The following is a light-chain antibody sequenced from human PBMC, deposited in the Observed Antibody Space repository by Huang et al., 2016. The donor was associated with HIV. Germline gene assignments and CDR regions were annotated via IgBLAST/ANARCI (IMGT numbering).Light chain of an antibody. CDR2: DAS. V-gene: IGKV1-33*01. CDR1: QDISNY. J-gene: IGKJ3*01. Sequence: DIQMTQSPSSLSASVGDRVTITCQASQDISNYLNWYKQKPGKAPKLLIYDASNLETGVPSRFSGSGSGTDFTFTISSLQPEDIATYYCQQYDNLPVFTFGPGTKVDIK. CDR3: QQYDNLPVFT.